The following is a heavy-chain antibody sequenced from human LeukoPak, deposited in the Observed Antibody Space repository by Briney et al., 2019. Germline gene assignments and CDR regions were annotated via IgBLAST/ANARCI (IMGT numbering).Heavy chain of an antibody. CDR1: GFTFSSYA. Sequence: PGGSLRLSCAASGFTFSSYAMSWVRQAPGKGLEWVSAISVSGGGTYYADSVKGRFTISRDNSKNTLYLQMNSLRAEDTAVCYCARDLDGSLFGYLDYCGQGTLVTVSS. D-gene: IGHD3-10*01. CDR3: ARDLDGSLFGYLDY. CDR2: ISVSGGGT. V-gene: IGHV3-23*01. J-gene: IGHJ4*02.